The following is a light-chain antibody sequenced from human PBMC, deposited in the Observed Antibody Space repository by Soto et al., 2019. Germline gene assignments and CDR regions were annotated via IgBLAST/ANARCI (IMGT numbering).Light chain of an antibody. CDR3: QTWGTGIQV. CDR1: SGHSSYA. CDR2: LNSDGSH. V-gene: IGLV4-69*01. Sequence: QAVVTQSPSASASLGASVKLTCTLSSGHSSYAIAWHQQQPEKGPRYLMKLNSDGSHSKGDGIPDRLSGSSSGAERYLTISSLQPEYEADYYCQTWGTGIQVFGGGTKLTVL. J-gene: IGLJ2*01.